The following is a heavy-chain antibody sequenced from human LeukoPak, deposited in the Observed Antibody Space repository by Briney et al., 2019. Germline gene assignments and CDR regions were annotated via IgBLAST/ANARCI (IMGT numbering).Heavy chain of an antibody. D-gene: IGHD3-9*01. CDR3: AKDGPPVDPVLRYFDWFRLYYYMDV. CDR1: GFTFSSYA. J-gene: IGHJ6*03. CDR2: ISGSGDST. V-gene: IGHV3-23*01. Sequence: GGSLRLSCAASGFTFSSYAMSWVRQAPGKGLEWVSAISGSGDSTYYADSVKGRFTISSDNSKNTLYLQMNSLRAEDTAVYYCAKDGPPVDPVLRYFDWFRLYYYMDVWGKGTTVTVSS.